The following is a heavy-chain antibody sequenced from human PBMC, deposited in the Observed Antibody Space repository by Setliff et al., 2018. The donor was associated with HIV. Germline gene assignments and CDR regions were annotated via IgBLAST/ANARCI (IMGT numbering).Heavy chain of an antibody. D-gene: IGHD2-2*01. V-gene: IGHV4-34*01. CDR1: GGSFSGYY. Sequence: KSSETLSLTCAVYGGSFSGYYWSWIRQPPGKGLEWIGEIIHTGSTNYNPSLKSRVTISVDTSKNQFSLRLSSVTAADTAVYYCARGRSCSSSSCYLVYYYDYGMDVWGHGSTVTVSS. CDR2: IIHTGST. CDR3: ARGRSCSSSSCYLVYYYDYGMDV. J-gene: IGHJ6*02.